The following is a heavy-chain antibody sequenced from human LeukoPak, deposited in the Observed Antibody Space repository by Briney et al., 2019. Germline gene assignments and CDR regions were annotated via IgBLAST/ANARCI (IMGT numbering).Heavy chain of an antibody. Sequence: ASVKVSCKASGGTFSSYAISWVRQAPGQGLEWMGRIIPILGIANYAQKFQGRVTITADKSTSTAYMELSSLRSEDTAVYYCASGSDSSGSDGYWGQGTLVTVSS. CDR1: GGTFSSYA. V-gene: IGHV1-69*04. CDR3: ASGSDSSGSDGY. D-gene: IGHD3-22*01. J-gene: IGHJ4*02. CDR2: IIPILGIA.